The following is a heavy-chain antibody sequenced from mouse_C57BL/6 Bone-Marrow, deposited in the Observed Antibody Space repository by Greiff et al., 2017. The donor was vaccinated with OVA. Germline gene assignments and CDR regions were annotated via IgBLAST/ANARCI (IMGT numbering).Heavy chain of an antibody. CDR3: ARYYYGCWYFDV. V-gene: IGHV1-59*01. CDR1: GYTFTSYW. J-gene: IGHJ1*03. Sequence: QVQLQQSGAELVRPGTSVKLSCKASGYTFTSYWMHWVKQRPGQGLEWIGVIDPSDSYTNYNQKFKGKATLTVDTSSSTAYMQLSSLTSEDSAVYYCARYYYGCWYFDVWGTGTTVTVSS. D-gene: IGHD1-2*01. CDR2: IDPSDSYT.